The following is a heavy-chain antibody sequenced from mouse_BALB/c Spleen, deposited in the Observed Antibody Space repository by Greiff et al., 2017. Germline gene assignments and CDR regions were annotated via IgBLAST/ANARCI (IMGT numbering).Heavy chain of an antibody. V-gene: IGHV4-1*02. J-gene: IGHJ3*01. D-gene: IGHD1-1*01. Sequence: EVQVVESGGGLVQPGGSLKLSCAASGFAFSRYWMSWVRQAPGKGLEWIGEINPDSSTINYTPSLKDKFIISRDNAKNTLYLQMSKVRSEDTALYYCARPDYYGSNEFAYWGQGTLVTVSA. CDR2: INPDSSTI. CDR1: GFAFSRYW. CDR3: ARPDYYGSNEFAY.